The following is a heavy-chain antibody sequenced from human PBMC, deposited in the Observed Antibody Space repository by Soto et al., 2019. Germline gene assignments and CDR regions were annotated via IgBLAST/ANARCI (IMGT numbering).Heavy chain of an antibody. J-gene: IGHJ1*01. V-gene: IGHV4-38-2*01. CDR3: ARTDNVCYYQH. D-gene: IGHD2-21*01. CDR1: GDSISRGYY. Sequence: PSETLSLTCAVSGDSISRGYYWAWIRQPPGKGLEYIGSIYHSGTTYYNPSLMSRVTISVDTSKNQFSLNLRSVTAADSAVYYCARTDNVCYYQHFGQGTLVTVSS. CDR2: IYHSGTT.